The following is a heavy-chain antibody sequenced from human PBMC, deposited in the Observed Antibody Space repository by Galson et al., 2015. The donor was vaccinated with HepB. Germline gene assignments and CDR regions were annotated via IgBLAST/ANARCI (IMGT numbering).Heavy chain of an antibody. J-gene: IGHJ4*02. Sequence: SLRLSCATSGFTFGDYAMSWFRRAPGKGLEWVGFIRHKGYGGTAEYAASVKARFSISRDDSESIAYLQMDSLKTDDTAVYYCTRESGGDSDYWGQGTLVTVSS. CDR3: TRESGGDSDY. CDR1: GFTFGDYA. D-gene: IGHD2-21*01. V-gene: IGHV3-49*03. CDR2: IRHKGYGGTA.